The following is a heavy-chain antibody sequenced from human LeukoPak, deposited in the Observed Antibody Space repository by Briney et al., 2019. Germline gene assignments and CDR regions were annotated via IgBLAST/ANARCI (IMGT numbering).Heavy chain of an antibody. V-gene: IGHV5-10-1*01. J-gene: IGHJ6*02. D-gene: IGHD1-1*01. CDR2: IDPSDSYT. Sequence: RGESLKISCKGSGYNFTSYWITWVRQMPGKGLEWMGRIDPSDSYTNYSPSFQGHVSISADKSISTAYLQWISLKASDTAMYYCARRQLNRYYGVDVWGQGTTVTVSS. CDR3: ARRQLNRYYGVDV. CDR1: GYNFTSYW.